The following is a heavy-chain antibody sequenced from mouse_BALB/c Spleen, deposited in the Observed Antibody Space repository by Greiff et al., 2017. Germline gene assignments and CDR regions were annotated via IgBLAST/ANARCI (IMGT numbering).Heavy chain of an antibody. V-gene: IGHV1-87*01. Sequence: VQLQQSGAELARPGASVKLSCKASGYTFTSYWMQWVKQRPGQGLEWIGAIYPGDGDTRYTQKFKGKATLTADKSSSTAYMQLSSLASEDSAVYYCARDYYGSFFDYWGQGTTLTVSS. CDR1: GYTFTSYW. D-gene: IGHD1-1*01. J-gene: IGHJ2*01. CDR2: IYPGDGDT. CDR3: ARDYYGSFFDY.